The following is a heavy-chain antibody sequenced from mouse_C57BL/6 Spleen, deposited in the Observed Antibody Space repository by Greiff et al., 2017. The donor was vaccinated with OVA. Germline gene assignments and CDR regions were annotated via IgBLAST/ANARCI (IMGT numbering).Heavy chain of an antibody. CDR2: IDPENGDT. J-gene: IGHJ3*01. CDR3: TTWYSRRFAY. D-gene: IGHD2-5*01. Sequence: EVQLQQSGAELVRPGASVKLSCTASGFNIKDDYMHWVKQRPEQGLEWIGWIDPENGDTEYASKFQGKATITADTSSNTAYLQLSSLTSEDTAVYYCTTWYSRRFAYGGQGTLVTVSA. V-gene: IGHV14-4*01. CDR1: GFNIKDDY.